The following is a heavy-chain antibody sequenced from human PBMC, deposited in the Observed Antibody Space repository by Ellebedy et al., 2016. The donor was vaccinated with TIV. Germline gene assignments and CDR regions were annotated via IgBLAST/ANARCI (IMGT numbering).Heavy chain of an antibody. CDR2: INSDGRTI. CDR1: GFTFSSYW. Sequence: GESLKISCAASGFTFSSYWMHWVRQTPGKGLEWVSRINSDGRTINYADSVRGRFTISRDNAKNTVFLEMNSLRVDDTAVYYCARQFDQPARWGQGTLVTVSS. J-gene: IGHJ4*02. D-gene: IGHD3-9*01. CDR3: ARQFDQPAR. V-gene: IGHV3-74*01.